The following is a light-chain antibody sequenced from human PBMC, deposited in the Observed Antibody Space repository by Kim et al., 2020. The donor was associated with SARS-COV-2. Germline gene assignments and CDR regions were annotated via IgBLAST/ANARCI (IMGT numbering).Light chain of an antibody. CDR3: SSHTTSSTYV. CDR1: GSDVDYYSF. Sequence: QPITGSCTGPGSDVDYYSFVSWHQQYPGKATKLIIYDVSERASGVSNPFAGSQSGNTASLTISGLRAADEADYYCSSHTTSSTYVFGLGTQLTVL. V-gene: IGLV2-14*04. CDR2: DVS. J-gene: IGLJ1*01.